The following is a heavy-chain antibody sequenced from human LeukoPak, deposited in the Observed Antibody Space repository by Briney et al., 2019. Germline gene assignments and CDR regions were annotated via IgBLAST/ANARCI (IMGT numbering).Heavy chain of an antibody. J-gene: IGHJ4*02. CDR3: AKRSTPGGYYFDY. V-gene: IGHV3-23*01. CDR1: GFTFSSYA. CDR2: ISGSGGST. Sequence: PGGSLRLSCAASGFTFSSYAMSGVRQAPGKGLEWVSAISGSGGSTYYADSVKGRFTISRDNSKNTLYLQMNSLRAEDTAVYYCAKRSTPGGYYFDYWGQGTLVTVSS. D-gene: IGHD3-10*01.